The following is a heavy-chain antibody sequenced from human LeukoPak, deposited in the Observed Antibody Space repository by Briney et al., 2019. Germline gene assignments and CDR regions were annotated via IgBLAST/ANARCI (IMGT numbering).Heavy chain of an antibody. J-gene: IGHJ4*02. CDR1: GFTFSSYA. V-gene: IGHV3-30-3*01. Sequence: GGSLRLSCAASGFTFSSYAMHWVRKAPGKGLEWMAVISYDGSNKYYADSVKGRFTISRDNSKNTLYLQMNSLRAEDTAVYYCAGGRLGIYFDYWGQGTLVTVSS. CDR2: ISYDGSNK. D-gene: IGHD2-15*01. CDR3: AGGRLGIYFDY.